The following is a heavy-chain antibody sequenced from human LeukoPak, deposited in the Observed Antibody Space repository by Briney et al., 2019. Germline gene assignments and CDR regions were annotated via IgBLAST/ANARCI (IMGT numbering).Heavy chain of an antibody. J-gene: IGHJ3*02. D-gene: IGHD3-22*01. CDR1: GYTFTSYG. Sequence: ASVKVSCKASGYTFTSYGISWVRQAPGQWLEWMGWISAYNGNTNYAQKLQGRVTMTTDTSTSTAYMELRSLRSDDTAVYYCARVTRITMIVVVILDAFDIWGQGTMVTVSS. V-gene: IGHV1-18*01. CDR2: ISAYNGNT. CDR3: ARVTRITMIVVVILDAFDI.